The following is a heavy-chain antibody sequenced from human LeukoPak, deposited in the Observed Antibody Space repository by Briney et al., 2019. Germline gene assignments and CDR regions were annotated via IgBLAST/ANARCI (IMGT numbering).Heavy chain of an antibody. Sequence: KSSETLSLTCAVSGVSISSGGYYWSWIRQPPGKGLEWIGYIYYSGSTNYNPSLKSRVTISVDTSKNQFSLKLSSVTAADTAVYYCARDNWNYGSSMDVWGQGTTVTVSS. V-gene: IGHV4-61*08. D-gene: IGHD1-7*01. CDR2: IYYSGST. CDR3: ARDNWNYGSSMDV. J-gene: IGHJ6*02. CDR1: GVSISSGGYY.